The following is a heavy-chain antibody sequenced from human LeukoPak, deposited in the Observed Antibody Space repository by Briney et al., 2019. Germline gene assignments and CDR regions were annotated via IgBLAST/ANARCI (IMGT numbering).Heavy chain of an antibody. CDR2: IGISSNKI. D-gene: IGHD4/OR15-4a*01. V-gene: IGHV3-21*01. J-gene: IGHJ5*02. CDR1: GFTLRSYT. CDR3: ARDRGYGAPPSWFDP. Sequence: PGGSLRLSCAASGFTLRSYTMNWVRQAPGKGLEWVSSIGISSNKIYYADSVKGRFITSRDNSKNSVYVQMNSLRAEDTAVYYCARDRGYGAPPSWFDPWGQGTQVTVSS.